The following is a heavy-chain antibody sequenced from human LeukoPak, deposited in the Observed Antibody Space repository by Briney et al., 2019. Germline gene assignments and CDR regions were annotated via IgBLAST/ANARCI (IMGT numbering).Heavy chain of an antibody. V-gene: IGHV4/OR15-8*01. CDR2: IYHSGST. CDR1: GGPISSSNW. Sequence: WKTLPPTGVVLGGPISSSNWGIWVRQPPGKGLEWIGEIYHSGSTNYNPSLKSRVTISVDKSKNQFSLKLSSVTAADTAVYYCARRNSSSWSYYWGQGTLVTVSS. CDR3: ARRNSSSWSYY. D-gene: IGHD6-13*01. J-gene: IGHJ4*02.